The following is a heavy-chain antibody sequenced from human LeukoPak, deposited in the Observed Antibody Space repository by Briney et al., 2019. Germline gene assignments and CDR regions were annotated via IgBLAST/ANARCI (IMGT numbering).Heavy chain of an antibody. Sequence: PSETLSLTCTVSGGSISSYYWSWIRQPAGKGLEWIGRIYTSGSTNYNPSLKSRVTMSVDTSKNQFSLKLSSVTAADTAVYYCARDIAVTPAVAFDIWGQGTMVTVSS. D-gene: IGHD4-23*01. CDR2: IYTSGST. J-gene: IGHJ3*02. CDR1: GGSISSYY. CDR3: ARDIAVTPAVAFDI. V-gene: IGHV4-4*07.